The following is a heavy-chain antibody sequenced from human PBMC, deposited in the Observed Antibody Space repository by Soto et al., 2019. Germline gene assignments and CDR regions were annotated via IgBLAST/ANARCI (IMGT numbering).Heavy chain of an antibody. Sequence: ASVKVSCKASGYTFNNYGISWVRQAPGQGFEWMGWINTYNGNTNYQQKFQDRVTLTADTPTSTAYMQLRSLRSDDTAVYYCARVPHDSRGYFWRPGSLVTVCS. CDR3: ARVPHDSRGYF. J-gene: IGHJ4*02. CDR1: GYTFNNYG. V-gene: IGHV1-18*01. CDR2: INTYNGNT. D-gene: IGHD3-22*01.